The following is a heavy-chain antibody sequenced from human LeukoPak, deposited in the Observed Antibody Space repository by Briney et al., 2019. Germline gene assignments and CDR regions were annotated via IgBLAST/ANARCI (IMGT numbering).Heavy chain of an antibody. V-gene: IGHV3-30*04. D-gene: IGHD3-16*01. CDR2: ISYDGSNK. CDR3: ARVGGLGAFDI. J-gene: IGHJ3*02. Sequence: GGSLTLSCAASGFTFSSYAMHWVRQAPGKGLEWVAVISYDGSNKYYADSVKGRFTISRDNSKNTLYLQMNSLRAEDTAVYYCARVGGLGAFDIWGQGTMVTVSS. CDR1: GFTFSSYA.